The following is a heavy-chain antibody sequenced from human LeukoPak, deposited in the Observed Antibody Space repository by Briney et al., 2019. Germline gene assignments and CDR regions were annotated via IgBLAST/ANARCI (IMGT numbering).Heavy chain of an antibody. CDR1: GDSFRSSGYY. CDR3: ARTSTVTTRWFDR. D-gene: IGHD4-17*01. J-gene: IGHJ5*02. CDR2: IHNSGNT. Sequence: SETLSLTCTVSGDSFRSSGYYWGWIRQPPGKGLEWIGTIHNSGNTYCNPSLKSRVAIFGDTSKNQFSLNLSSVTAADTAMYYCARTSTVTTRWFDRWGQGTLATVSS. V-gene: IGHV4-39*01.